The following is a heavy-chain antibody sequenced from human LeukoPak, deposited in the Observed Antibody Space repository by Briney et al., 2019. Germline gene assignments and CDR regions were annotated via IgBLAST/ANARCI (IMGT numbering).Heavy chain of an antibody. Sequence: SETLSLTCTVSGGSISSSSYYWGWIRQPPGKGLEWIGSIYYSGSTYYNPSLKSRVTISVDTSKNQFSLKLSSVTAADTAVYCCARRRYSSGRPPEVDYWGQGTLVTVSS. D-gene: IGHD6-19*01. CDR2: IYYSGST. CDR3: ARRRYSSGRPPEVDY. J-gene: IGHJ4*02. CDR1: GGSISSSSYY. V-gene: IGHV4-39*01.